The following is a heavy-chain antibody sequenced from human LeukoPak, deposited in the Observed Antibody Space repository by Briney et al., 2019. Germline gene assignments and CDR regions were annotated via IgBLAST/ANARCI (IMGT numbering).Heavy chain of an antibody. CDR2: VSHDGSNK. CDR3: TKEGYYGSGSFPDY. CDR1: GFTFSSYG. V-gene: IGHV3-30*18. Sequence: GGSLRLSCAASGFTFSSYGMHWVRQAPGKGLEWVAVVSHDGSNKYYADSVKGRFTISRDNSEKTLSLQMNSLRVEDTAVYYCTKEGYYGSGSFPDYWGQGSLVTVSA. J-gene: IGHJ4*02. D-gene: IGHD3-10*01.